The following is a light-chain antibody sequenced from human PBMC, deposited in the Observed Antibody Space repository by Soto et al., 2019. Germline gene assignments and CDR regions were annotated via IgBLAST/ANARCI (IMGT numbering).Light chain of an antibody. J-gene: IGKJ4*01. CDR2: GAS. CDR1: QSISNY. CDR3: HQTYSAPLT. V-gene: IGKV1-39*01. Sequence: DIQMTQSPFSLPASVGDRVNITCRASQSISNYLNWYQQKPGRAPSLLIHGASSLQGGVPSRFSGSGSGTDFTLTISRLQPEDFTTYYCHQTYSAPLTFGGGTKVEI.